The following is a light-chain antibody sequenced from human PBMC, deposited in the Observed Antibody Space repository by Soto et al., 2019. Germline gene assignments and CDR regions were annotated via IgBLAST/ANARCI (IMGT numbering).Light chain of an antibody. CDR1: QTVRNNY. J-gene: IGKJ1*01. CDR3: QQYGSSPWT. CDR2: DAS. V-gene: IGKV3-20*01. Sequence: EFVLTHSPCTLSFSPGERATLSCRASQTVRNNYLAWYQQKPGQAPRLLIYDASSRATGIPDRFSGGGSGTDFTLTISRLEPEDFAVYYCQQYGSSPWTFGQGTKVDIK.